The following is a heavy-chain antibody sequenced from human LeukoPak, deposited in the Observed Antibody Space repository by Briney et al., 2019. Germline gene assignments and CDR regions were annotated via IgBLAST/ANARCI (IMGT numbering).Heavy chain of an antibody. CDR2: IYYSGST. J-gene: IGHJ3*02. CDR3: ARHVVVVVAATDAFDI. V-gene: IGHV4-39*01. CDR1: GGSIRSSSYY. D-gene: IGHD2-15*01. Sequence: SQTLSLTCTVSGGSIRSSSYYWGWIRQPPGKGLEWIGSIYYSGSTYYNPSLKSRVTISVDTSKNQFSLKLSSVTAADTAVYYCARHVVVVVAATDAFDIWGQGTMVTVSS.